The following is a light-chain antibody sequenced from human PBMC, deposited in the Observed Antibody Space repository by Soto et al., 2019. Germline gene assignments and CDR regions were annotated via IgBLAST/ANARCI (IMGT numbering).Light chain of an antibody. CDR1: QGISNR. Sequence: DVQMTQSPSTLSASVGDRVTITCRASQGISNRLAWYQKKPGIAPKLLIYQASSLKSGVPSRFGGSGSGTEFTLTITSLQPDDFATYYCQQYNSHWTFGQGTKVEIK. CDR3: QQYNSHWT. CDR2: QAS. J-gene: IGKJ1*01. V-gene: IGKV1-5*03.